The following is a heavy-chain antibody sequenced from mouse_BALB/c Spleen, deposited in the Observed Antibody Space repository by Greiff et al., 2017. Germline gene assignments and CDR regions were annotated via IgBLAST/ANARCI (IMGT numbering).Heavy chain of an antibody. D-gene: IGHD3-2*02. CDR1: GYAFSSYW. CDR3: TSDQGRVAY. CDR2: IYPGDGDT. Sequence: VQLQQSGAELVRPGSSVKISCTASGYAFSSYWMNWVKQRPGQGLEWIGQIYPGDGDTNYNGKFKGKATLTADTSSSTAYMQLSSLTSEDSAVYFGTSDQGRVAYWGQGTLVTVSA. V-gene: IGHV1-80*01. J-gene: IGHJ3*01.